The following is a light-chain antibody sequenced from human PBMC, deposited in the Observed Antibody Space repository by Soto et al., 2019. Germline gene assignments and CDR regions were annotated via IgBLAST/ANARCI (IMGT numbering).Light chain of an antibody. V-gene: IGKV1-9*01. CDR3: QHFKSFPIT. Sequence: DIQLTQAPSSLSASVGDRVTITCRASQGISTLLAWYQQKPGKAPKVLIYESSLLQSGVPSRFSGSGSGTDFTLTISSLQPEDFATYYCQHFKSFPITFGQGTRFEIK. CDR1: QGISTL. J-gene: IGKJ5*01. CDR2: ESS.